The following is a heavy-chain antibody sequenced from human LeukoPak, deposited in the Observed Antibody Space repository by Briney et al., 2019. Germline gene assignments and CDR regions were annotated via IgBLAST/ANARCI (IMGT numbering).Heavy chain of an antibody. CDR3: ARGGRGGYYDSSGYYYY. CDR1: GGSISSGDYY. J-gene: IGHJ4*02. V-gene: IGHV4-30-4*01. D-gene: IGHD3-22*01. Sequence: PSQTLSLTCIVSGGSISSGDYYWSWIRQPPGKGLEWIGYIYYSGSTYYNPSLKSRVTISVDTSKNQFSLKLSSVTPADTAVYYCARGGRGGYYDSSGYYYYWGQGTLVTVSS. CDR2: IYYSGST.